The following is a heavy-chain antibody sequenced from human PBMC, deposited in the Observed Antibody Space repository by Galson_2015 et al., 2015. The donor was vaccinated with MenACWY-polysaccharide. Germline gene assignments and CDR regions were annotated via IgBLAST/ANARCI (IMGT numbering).Heavy chain of an antibody. CDR1: GYTFTSSA. D-gene: IGHD1-20*01. CDR2: ISTKTGSP. J-gene: IGHJ4*02. Sequence: SVKVSCTASGYTFTSSAINWVRQAPGQGPEWMGWISTKTGSPTYAQGFTGRFVISLDTSVSTAYLQISSLKAEDTAVYYCTRDSNWNFVFWGQGTPVTVSA. V-gene: IGHV7-4-1*02. CDR3: TRDSNWNFVF.